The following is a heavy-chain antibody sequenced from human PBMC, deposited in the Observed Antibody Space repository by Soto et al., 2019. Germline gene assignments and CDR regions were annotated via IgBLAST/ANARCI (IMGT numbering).Heavy chain of an antibody. D-gene: IGHD6-13*01. CDR1: GFTFSSYG. CDR3: AKDGGIAADYYYYYGMDV. J-gene: IGHJ6*02. V-gene: IGHV3-30*18. Sequence: VGSLRLCCAASGFTFSSYGMHWVRQAPGKGLEWVAVISYDGSNKYYADSVKGRFTISRDNSKNTLYLQMNSLRAEDTAVYYCAKDGGIAADYYYYYGMDVWGQGTTVTVSS. CDR2: ISYDGSNK.